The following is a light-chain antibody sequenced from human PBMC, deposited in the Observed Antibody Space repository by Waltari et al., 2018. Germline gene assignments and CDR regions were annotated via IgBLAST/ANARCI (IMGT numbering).Light chain of an antibody. CDR3: SSYTSSSTLLYV. J-gene: IGLJ1*01. CDR1: SSDVGGYNY. CDR2: DVS. Sequence: QSALTRPASVSGSPGQSITISCTGTSSDVGGYNYVSWYQQHPGKAPKLMIYDVSNRPSGVSSRFSGSKSGNTASLTISGLQTEDEADYYCSSYTSSSTLLYVFGTGTKVTVL. V-gene: IGLV2-14*03.